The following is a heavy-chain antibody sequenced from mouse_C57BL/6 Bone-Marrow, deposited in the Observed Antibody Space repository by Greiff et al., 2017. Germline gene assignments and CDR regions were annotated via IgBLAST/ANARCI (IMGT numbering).Heavy chain of an antibody. CDR3: TPYYYGSSYGY. CDR2: IDPENGDT. Sequence: EVQLQESGAELVRPGASVKLSCTASGFNIKDDYMHWVKQRPEQGLEWIGWIDPENGDTEYASKFQGKATITADTSSNTAYLQLRSLTSEDTAVYYCTPYYYGSSYGYWGQGTTLTVSS. J-gene: IGHJ2*01. D-gene: IGHD1-1*01. V-gene: IGHV14-4*01. CDR1: GFNIKDDY.